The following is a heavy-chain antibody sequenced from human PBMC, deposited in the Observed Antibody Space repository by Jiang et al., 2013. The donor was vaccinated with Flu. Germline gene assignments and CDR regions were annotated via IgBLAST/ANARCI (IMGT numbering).Heavy chain of an antibody. Sequence: VQLVESGGGVVQPGRSLRLSCAASGFTFDDYAMHWVRQAPGKGLEWVSGISWNSGSIGYADSVKGRFTISRDNAKNSLYLQMNSLRAEDTALYYCAKVDFGDYGFFDYWGQGTLVTVSS. CDR3: AKVDFGDYGFFDY. V-gene: IGHV3-9*01. CDR2: ISWNSGSI. D-gene: IGHD4-17*01. J-gene: IGHJ4*02. CDR1: GFTFDDYA.